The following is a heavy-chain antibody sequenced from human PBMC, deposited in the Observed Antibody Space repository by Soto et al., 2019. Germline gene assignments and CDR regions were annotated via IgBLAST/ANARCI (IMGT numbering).Heavy chain of an antibody. Sequence: GGSLRLSCAASGFTFSDYYMSWIRQAPGKGLECVSYISSSGSTIYYAASVKGRFTISGDNAKNSLYLQMNSLRAEDTAVYYCARDYDRDAFDIWGQGTMVTV. V-gene: IGHV3-11*01. D-gene: IGHD3-22*01. J-gene: IGHJ3*02. CDR2: ISSSGSTI. CDR3: ARDYDRDAFDI. CDR1: GFTFSDYY.